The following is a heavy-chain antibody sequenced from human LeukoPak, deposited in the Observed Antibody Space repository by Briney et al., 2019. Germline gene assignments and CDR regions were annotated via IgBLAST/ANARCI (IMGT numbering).Heavy chain of an antibody. CDR2: IYPGDSDI. D-gene: IGHD2-15*01. CDR1: GYSFTSYW. V-gene: IGHV5-51*01. Sequence: GESLKISCKGSGYSFTSYWIGWVRQMPGKGLEWMGFIYPGDSDIRYSPSFQGQVTISADNLISTAYLRWSSLKASDSATYYCARQEYCSGGSCYTWFDPWGQGTLVTVSS. CDR3: ARQEYCSGGSCYTWFDP. J-gene: IGHJ5*02.